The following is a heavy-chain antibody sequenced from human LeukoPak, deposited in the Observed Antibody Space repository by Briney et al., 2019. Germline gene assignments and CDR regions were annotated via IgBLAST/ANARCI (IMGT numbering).Heavy chain of an antibody. J-gene: IGHJ4*02. CDR3: ARDSFGYSSSWSVEIDY. Sequence: PGRSLRLSCAASGFTFSSYGMHWVRQAPGKGLEWVAVIWYDGSNKYYADSVKGRFTISRDNSKNTLYLQMNSLRAEDTAVYYCARDSFGYSSSWSVEIDYWGQGTLVTVSS. V-gene: IGHV3-33*01. D-gene: IGHD6-13*01. CDR1: GFTFSSYG. CDR2: IWYDGSNK.